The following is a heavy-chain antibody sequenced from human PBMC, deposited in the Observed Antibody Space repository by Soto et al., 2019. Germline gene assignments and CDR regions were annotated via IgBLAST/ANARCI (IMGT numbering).Heavy chain of an antibody. CDR3: AKEASGAAAKGRSPHFDY. Sequence: EVQLLESGGGLVQPGGSLRLSCAASGFTFSSYAMIWVRQAPGKGLEWLSTISGSGGTTYYADSVKGRFTISRDNSKNTLYLQMNSLRDEDTAVYYCAKEASGAAAKGRSPHFDYWGQGTLVAVSS. CDR1: GFTFSSYA. J-gene: IGHJ4*02. CDR2: ISGSGGTT. D-gene: IGHD6-13*01. V-gene: IGHV3-23*01.